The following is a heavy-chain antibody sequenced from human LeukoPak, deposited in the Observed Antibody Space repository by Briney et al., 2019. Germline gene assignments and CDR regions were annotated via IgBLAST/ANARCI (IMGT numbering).Heavy chain of an antibody. J-gene: IGHJ5*02. CDR3: ARHGGYCSSTSCFHNWFDP. V-gene: IGHV5-51*01. D-gene: IGHD2-2*01. Sequence: GESLKISCKGSGYSFTSYWIGWVRQMPGKGLEWMGIIYPGDSDTRYSPSFQGQVTISADKSISTAYLQWSSLKASDTAMYYCARHGGYCSSTSCFHNWFDPWGRGTLVTVSS. CDR2: IYPGDSDT. CDR1: GYSFTSYW.